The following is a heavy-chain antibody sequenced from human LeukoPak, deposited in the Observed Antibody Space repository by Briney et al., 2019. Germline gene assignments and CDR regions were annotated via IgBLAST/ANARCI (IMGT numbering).Heavy chain of an antibody. CDR2: ISSSSSTI. J-gene: IGHJ6*02. D-gene: IGHD3-22*01. CDR3: ACLIVVVNNSKLLRNYYYYGMDV. Sequence: PGGSLRLSCAASGFTFSSYSMNWVRQAPGKGLEWVSYISSSSSTIYYADSVKGRFTISRDNAKNSLYLQMNSLRVEDTAVYYCACLIVVVNNSKLLRNYYYYGMDVWGQGTTVTVSS. CDR1: GFTFSSYS. V-gene: IGHV3-48*04.